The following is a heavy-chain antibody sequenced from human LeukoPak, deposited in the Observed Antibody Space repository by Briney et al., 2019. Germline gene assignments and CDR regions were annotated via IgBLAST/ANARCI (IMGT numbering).Heavy chain of an antibody. Sequence: GGSLRLSCATSGFNFDRYTIHWVRQAPGKGLEWVSLAGWAGGTTFYSDSVRGRFTISRDSGRKSVYLQMNSLTTDDTAFYFCSKELDTMFFDYWGQGALVTVSS. CDR3: SKELDTMFFDY. CDR2: AGWAGGTT. CDR1: GFNFDRYT. V-gene: IGHV3-43*01. D-gene: IGHD3-10*02. J-gene: IGHJ4*02.